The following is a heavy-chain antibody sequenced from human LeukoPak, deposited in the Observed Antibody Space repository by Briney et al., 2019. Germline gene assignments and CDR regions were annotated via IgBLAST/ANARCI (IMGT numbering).Heavy chain of an antibody. CDR2: INRDGRTT. Sequence: GGSLRLSCAASGFTFDTDWMNWVRQAPGKGLLWVSRINRDGRTTSYADSVKGRFTVSRDNAKNTLYLQMNSLRAEDTAVYYCARDLGHRYGSGRGYFDYWGQGTLVTVSS. D-gene: IGHD3-10*01. V-gene: IGHV3-74*01. CDR1: GFTFDTDW. CDR3: ARDLGHRYGSGRGYFDY. J-gene: IGHJ4*02.